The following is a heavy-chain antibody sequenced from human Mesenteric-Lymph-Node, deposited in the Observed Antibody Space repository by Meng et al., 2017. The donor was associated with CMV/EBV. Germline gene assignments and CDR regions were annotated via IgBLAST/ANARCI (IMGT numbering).Heavy chain of an antibody. CDR2: ISDSGSTI. D-gene: IGHD6-19*01. V-gene: IGHV3-11*01. J-gene: IGHJ6*02. CDR1: GFTFSDYY. CDR3: ARDGSAGTHYYYGMDV. Sequence: LSLTCAASGFTFSDYYMSWIRQAPGKGLEWVSYISDSGSTIYYADSMKGRFTISRDNAKNSLYLQMNSLRAEDTAVYYCARDGSAGTHYYYGMDVWGQGTTVTVSS.